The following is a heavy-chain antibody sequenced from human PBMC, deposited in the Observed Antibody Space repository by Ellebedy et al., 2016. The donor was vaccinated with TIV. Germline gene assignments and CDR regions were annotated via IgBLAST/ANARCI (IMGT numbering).Heavy chain of an antibody. CDR2: INQDGSEE. CDR1: SFTFSIYW. CDR3: ARAVSTGTVDY. J-gene: IGHJ4*02. V-gene: IGHV3-7*04. D-gene: IGHD1-1*01. Sequence: GESLKISCAASSFTFSIYWMSWVRQAPGKGLEWVANINQDGSEEYYVDSVNGRFTISRDNSKNSLFLQMNSLRVEDTAMYFCARAVSTGTVDYWGQGTLVIVSS.